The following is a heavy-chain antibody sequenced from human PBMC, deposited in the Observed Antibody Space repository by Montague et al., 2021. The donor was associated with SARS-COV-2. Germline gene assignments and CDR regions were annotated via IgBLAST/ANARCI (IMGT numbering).Heavy chain of an antibody. V-gene: IGHV4-39*01. CDR2: INYSGQT. CDR3: ARQAQWQLSWFFDL. CDR1: GGSISSGTYY. D-gene: IGHD6-19*01. Sequence: SETLSLTCTVSGGSISSGTYYWGWVRQPPGKGLEWIGTINYSGQTYYNPSLKSRVTISVDTSKNQFSLKVTSVTAADTAVYYCARQAQWQLSWFFDLWGRGTLVTVSS. J-gene: IGHJ2*01.